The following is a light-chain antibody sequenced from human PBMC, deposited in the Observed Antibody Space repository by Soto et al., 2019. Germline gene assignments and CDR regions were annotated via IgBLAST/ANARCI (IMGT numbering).Light chain of an antibody. CDR1: QSLLHSDGYIY. V-gene: IGKV2-28*01. CDR3: MQALQTPWT. CDR2: LGS. J-gene: IGKJ1*01. Sequence: DIVMTQSPLSLPVTPGEPASISCRSSQSLLHSDGYIYLDWYLQRPGQSPQLLICLGSNRASGVPDRFSGSGSGTHFTLTISRVEAEDFGVYYCMQALQTPWTFGHGTRVEVK.